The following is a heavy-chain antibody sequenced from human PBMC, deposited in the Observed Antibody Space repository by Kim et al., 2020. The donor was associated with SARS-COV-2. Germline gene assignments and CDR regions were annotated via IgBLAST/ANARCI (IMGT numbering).Heavy chain of an antibody. CDR3: AREKPNYGGNVDWYFDL. Sequence: SETLSLTCTVSGGSISSYYWSWIRQPAGKGLEWIGRIYTSGSTNYNPSLKSRVTMSVDTSKNQFSLKLSSVTAADTAVYYCAREKPNYGGNVDWYFDLWGRGTLVTVSS. CDR1: GGSISSYY. V-gene: IGHV4-4*07. D-gene: IGHD4-17*01. J-gene: IGHJ2*01. CDR2: IYTSGST.